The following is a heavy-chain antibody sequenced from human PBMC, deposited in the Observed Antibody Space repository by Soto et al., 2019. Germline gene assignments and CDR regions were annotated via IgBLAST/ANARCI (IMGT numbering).Heavy chain of an antibody. D-gene: IGHD5-12*01. J-gene: IGHJ4*02. V-gene: IGHV3-23*01. CDR1: GFTFSSYA. CDR3: AKDWMATRSGPVDY. Sequence: EVQLLESGGGLVQPGGSVRLSCAASGFTFSSYAMSWVRQAPGKGLEWVSAISGSGGSTYYADSVKGRFTISRDNSKNTLYLQMNSLRAEDTAVYYCAKDWMATRSGPVDYWGQGTLVTVSS. CDR2: ISGSGGST.